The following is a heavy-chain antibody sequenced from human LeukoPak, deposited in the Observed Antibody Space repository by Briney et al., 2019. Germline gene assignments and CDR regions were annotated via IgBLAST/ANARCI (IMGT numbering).Heavy chain of an antibody. CDR2: IYYSGST. J-gene: IGHJ5*02. Sequence: SETQSLTCTVSGGSISSYYWSWIRQPPGKGLEWIGYIYYSGSTSYNPSLKSRVTISVDTSKNQFSLKLSSVTAADTAVYYCARDIIDSSGYYAGWFDPWGQGTLVTVSS. CDR1: GGSISSYY. CDR3: ARDIIDSSGYYAGWFDP. V-gene: IGHV4-59*01. D-gene: IGHD3-22*01.